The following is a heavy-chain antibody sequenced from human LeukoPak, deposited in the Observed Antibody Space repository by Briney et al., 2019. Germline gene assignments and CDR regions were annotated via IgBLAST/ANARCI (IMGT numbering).Heavy chain of an antibody. D-gene: IGHD1-26*01. CDR3: AKDMGIEGLKTNYYYYGMDV. Sequence: PGGSLRLSCAASGFTFDDYAMHWVRQAPGKGLEWVSGISWNSGSIGYADSVKGRFTISRDNAKNSLYLQMNSLRAEDTALYYCAKDMGIEGLKTNYYYYGMDVWGQGTTVTVFS. CDR1: GFTFDDYA. J-gene: IGHJ6*02. V-gene: IGHV3-9*01. CDR2: ISWNSGSI.